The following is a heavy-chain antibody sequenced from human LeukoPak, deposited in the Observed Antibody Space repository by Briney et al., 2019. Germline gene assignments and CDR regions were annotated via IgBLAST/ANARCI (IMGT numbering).Heavy chain of an antibody. CDR3: DIVADQGYSEFDRYTDV. D-gene: IGHD5-12*01. J-gene: IGHJ2*01. V-gene: IGHV4-38-2*02. Sequence: SETLSLTCTVSGYSLSRGYYWGWIRQPPGKGLEWIGAIYHSGSTYYNPSLKSRVTLSVDTSKNQFSLKLTSTRAGNTAGDYLDIVADQGYSEFDRYTDVWSHPSLVTVSS. CDR2: IYHSGST. CDR1: GYSLSRGYY.